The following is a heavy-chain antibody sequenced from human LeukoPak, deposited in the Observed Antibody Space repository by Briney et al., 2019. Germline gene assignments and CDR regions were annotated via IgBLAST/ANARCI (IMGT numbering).Heavy chain of an antibody. V-gene: IGHV3-21*01. CDR2: ISTDSVYI. D-gene: IGHD3-22*01. Sequence: GGSLRLSCAASGFTLNSYSMSWVRQAPGKGLEWVSLISTDSVYIYYADSVKGRFTISRDSAKNSLYLQMNSLRAEDTAVYYCARDQGSGYNDYWGQGTLVTVSS. J-gene: IGHJ4*02. CDR3: ARDQGSGYNDY. CDR1: GFTLNSYS.